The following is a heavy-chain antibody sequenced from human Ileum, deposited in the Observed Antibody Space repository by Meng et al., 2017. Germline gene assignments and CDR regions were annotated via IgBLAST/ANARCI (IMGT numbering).Heavy chain of an antibody. V-gene: IGHV4-4*02. CDR2: MNLGGSP. J-gene: IGHJ4*02. CDR3: AHIFDS. Sequence: QGQLKGSGPGRVEPSGTLSLTCAVSGRSISSSDWWSWVRQPPGKGLEWIAEMNLGGSPNYNPSLKSRVTMSVDKSNDHLSLQLTSVTAADTAVYYCAHIFDSWGQGTLVTVSS. CDR1: GRSISSSDW.